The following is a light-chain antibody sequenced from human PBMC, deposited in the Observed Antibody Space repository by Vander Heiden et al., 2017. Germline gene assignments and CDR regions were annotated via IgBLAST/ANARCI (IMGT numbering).Light chain of an antibody. CDR2: WAS. Sequence: DHVMTQTPDFLSVSLGESATINCKSSQSVLYSSNNKNYLAWYQQKPGQAPNLLIYWASTRESGVPDRFSGSGSGTDFTLTISSLQAEDVAVYYCQQYDDSPLTFGQGTKLEIK. CDR1: QSVLYSSNNKNY. CDR3: QQYDDSPLT. V-gene: IGKV4-1*01. J-gene: IGKJ5*01.